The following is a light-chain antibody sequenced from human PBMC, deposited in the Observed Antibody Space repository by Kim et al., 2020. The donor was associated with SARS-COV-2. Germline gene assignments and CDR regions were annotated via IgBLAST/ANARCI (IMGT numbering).Light chain of an antibody. J-gene: IGKJ1*01. Sequence: ATINYKASQSVVYTANNKNDLDWYKKKPGQPPQLLIYWASTRKTGVPDRFSGGGSGTHFTLTIRSLQAVDVAVYYCQQYCTSPQTFGQGTKVYIK. CDR3: QQYCTSPQT. CDR1: QSVVYTANNKND. CDR2: WAS. V-gene: IGKV4-1*01.